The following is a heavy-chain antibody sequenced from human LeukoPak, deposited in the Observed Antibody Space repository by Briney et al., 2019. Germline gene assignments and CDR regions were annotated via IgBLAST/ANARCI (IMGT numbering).Heavy chain of an antibody. Sequence: ASVKVSCKASGYTFTSYYMHWVRQAPGQGLEWRGWINPNSGGTNYGQNVQGRVTMTRDTSISTAYMEVRSLRFDDTAMYYCARHVGYSNWFDPWGQGTLVTVSS. J-gene: IGHJ5*02. CDR2: INPNSGGT. CDR3: ARHVGYSNWFDP. V-gene: IGHV1-2*02. D-gene: IGHD2-15*01. CDR1: GYTFTSYY.